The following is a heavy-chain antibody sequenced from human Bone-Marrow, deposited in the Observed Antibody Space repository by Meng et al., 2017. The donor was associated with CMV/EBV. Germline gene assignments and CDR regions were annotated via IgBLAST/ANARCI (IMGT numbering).Heavy chain of an antibody. Sequence: GESLKISCAASGFTFSSYGMHWVRQAPGKGLEWVAVIWYDGSNKYYADSVKGRFTISRDNSKNTLYLQMNSLRAEDTAVYYCAKGNVELLRFSYYYYGMDVWGQGTTVTVSS. CDR2: IWYDGSNK. CDR1: GFTFSSYG. J-gene: IGHJ6*02. CDR3: AKGNVELLRFSYYYYGMDV. D-gene: IGHD2-15*01. V-gene: IGHV3-33*06.